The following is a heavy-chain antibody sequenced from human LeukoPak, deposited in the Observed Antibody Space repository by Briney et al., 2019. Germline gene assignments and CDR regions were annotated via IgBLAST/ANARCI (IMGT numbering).Heavy chain of an antibody. CDR2: ISSSSSYI. CDR1: GFTFSSYS. D-gene: IGHD3-10*01. Sequence: PGGSLRLSCAASGFTFSSYSTNWVRQAPGKGLEWVSSISSSSSYIYYADSVKGRFTISRDNAKNSLYLQMNSLRAEDTAVYYCARELMVRGIPPDYWGQGTLVTVSS. CDR3: ARELMVRGIPPDY. V-gene: IGHV3-21*01. J-gene: IGHJ4*02.